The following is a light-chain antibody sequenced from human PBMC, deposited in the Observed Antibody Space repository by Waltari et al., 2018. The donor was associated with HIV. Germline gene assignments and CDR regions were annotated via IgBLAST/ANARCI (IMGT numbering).Light chain of an antibody. Sequence: SYELTQPPSVSVSPGQTARITCSGDALPKKYAYWYQQKSGQAPVLSIYEDSKRPSGIPERFSGSSSGTMATLTFSGAQVEDEADYYCYSTDSSGNHRVFGGGTKLTVL. CDR3: YSTDSSGNHRV. V-gene: IGLV3-10*01. J-gene: IGLJ2*01. CDR2: EDS. CDR1: ALPKKY.